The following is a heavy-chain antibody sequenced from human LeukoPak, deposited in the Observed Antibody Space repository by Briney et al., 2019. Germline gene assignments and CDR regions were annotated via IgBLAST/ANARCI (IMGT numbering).Heavy chain of an antibody. CDR3: ARDYWGSEDY. D-gene: IGHD7-27*01. CDR1: GFTFSSYW. Sequence: GGSLRLSCAASGFTFSSYWMHWVRQAPGKGLVWVSRIKTDGSSTTYADSVKGRFTISRDNAKNTLYLQMNSLRAEDTAVYYCARDYWGSEDYWGQGTLVTVSS. V-gene: IGHV3-74*01. CDR2: IKTDGSST. J-gene: IGHJ4*02.